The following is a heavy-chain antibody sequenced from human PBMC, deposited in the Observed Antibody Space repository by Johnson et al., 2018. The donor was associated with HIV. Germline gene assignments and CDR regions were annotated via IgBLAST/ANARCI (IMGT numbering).Heavy chain of an antibody. CDR3: ARDIFYTDTAFDI. Sequence: MLLVESGGGLVQPGGSLRLSCAASGIIVTGNFMSWVRQAPGKGLEWVSVINAGGDTYYADSVKGRFTISRDRSKNTVSLQMNSLRVEDTAVYYCARDIFYTDTAFDIWGQGTMVTVSS. V-gene: IGHV3-66*01. CDR2: INAGGDT. CDR1: GIIVTGNF. J-gene: IGHJ3*02.